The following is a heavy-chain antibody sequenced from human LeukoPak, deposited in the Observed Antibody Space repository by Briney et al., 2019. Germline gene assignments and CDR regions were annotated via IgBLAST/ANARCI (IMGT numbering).Heavy chain of an antibody. CDR1: GYTFTGYY. Sequence: GASVKVSCKASGYTFTGYYMHWVRQAPGQGLEWMGWINPNSGGTNYAQKFQGRVTMTRDTSISTAYMELSRLRSDDTAVYYCARVVIGWLGQAYYYGSGRTIDAFDIWGQGTMVTVSS. CDR2: INPNSGGT. J-gene: IGHJ3*02. CDR3: ARVVIGWLGQAYYYGSGRTIDAFDI. V-gene: IGHV1-2*02. D-gene: IGHD3-10*01.